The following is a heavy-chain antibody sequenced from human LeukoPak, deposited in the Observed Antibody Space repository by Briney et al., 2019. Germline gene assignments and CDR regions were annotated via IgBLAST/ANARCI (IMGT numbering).Heavy chain of an antibody. Sequence: SETLSLTCAVYGGSFNDYYWSWIRQPPGRGLEWIGEINHSGSTNYNPSLKSRVTISVDTSKNQFSLRLSSVTAADTAVYYCARDQGGEQSYWGQGTLVTVSS. V-gene: IGHV4-34*01. D-gene: IGHD3-16*01. CDR1: GGSFNDYY. CDR3: ARDQGGEQSY. CDR2: INHSGST. J-gene: IGHJ4*02.